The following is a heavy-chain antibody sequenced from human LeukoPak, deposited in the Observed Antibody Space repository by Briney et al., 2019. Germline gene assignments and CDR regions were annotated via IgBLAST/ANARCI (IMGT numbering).Heavy chain of an antibody. V-gene: IGHV4-61*09. Sequence: PSETLSLTCTVSGGSISSGSYYWSWIRQPAGKGLEWIGHIYTSGSTNYNPSLKSRVTMSVDTPKNQFSLKVRSVTAADTAVYYCARTPARYPFDYWGQGTLVTVSS. CDR1: GGSISSGSYY. CDR2: IYTSGST. CDR3: ARTPARYPFDY. D-gene: IGHD1-14*01. J-gene: IGHJ4*02.